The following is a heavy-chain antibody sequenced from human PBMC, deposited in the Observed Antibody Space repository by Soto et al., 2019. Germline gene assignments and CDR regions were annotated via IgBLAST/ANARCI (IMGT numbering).Heavy chain of an antibody. D-gene: IGHD5-12*01. CDR2: INSSGGST. CDR3: AKDLYSGYDY. Sequence: PGGSLRLSCAASGFTFSSYWMHWVRRAPGKGLVWVSRINSSGGSTYYTDSVKGRFTISRDNSKNTLYLRMNSLRVEDTAVYYCAKDLYSGYDYWGQGTLVTVSS. CDR1: GFTFSSYW. J-gene: IGHJ4*02. V-gene: IGHV3-74*01.